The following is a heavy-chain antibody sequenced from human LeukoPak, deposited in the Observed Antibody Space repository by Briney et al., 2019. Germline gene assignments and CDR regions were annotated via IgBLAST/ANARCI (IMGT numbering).Heavy chain of an antibody. V-gene: IGHV4-30-2*01. D-gene: IGHD2-15*01. CDR1: GGSISSGGYS. Sequence: PSETLSLTCAVSGGSISSGGYSWSWIRQPPGKGLEWIGYIYHSGSTYYNPSLKSRVTISVVRSKNQFSLKLSSVTAADTAVYYCARGYCSGGSCRGGAFDIWGQGTMVTVSS. CDR2: IYHSGST. CDR3: ARGYCSGGSCRGGAFDI. J-gene: IGHJ3*02.